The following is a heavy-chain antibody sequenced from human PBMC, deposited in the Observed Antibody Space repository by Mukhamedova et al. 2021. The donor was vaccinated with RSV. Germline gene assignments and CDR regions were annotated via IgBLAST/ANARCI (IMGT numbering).Heavy chain of an antibody. D-gene: IGHD1-26*01. CDR1: GYY. V-gene: IGHV4-38-2*02. Sequence: GYYWGWIRQPPGKGLEWIGSIYHSGSTYYNPSLKSRVTISVDTSKNQFSLKLSSVTAADTAVYYCARVPTTVGATDYWGQGTLVT. CDR2: IYHSGST. J-gene: IGHJ4*02. CDR3: ARVPTTVGATDY.